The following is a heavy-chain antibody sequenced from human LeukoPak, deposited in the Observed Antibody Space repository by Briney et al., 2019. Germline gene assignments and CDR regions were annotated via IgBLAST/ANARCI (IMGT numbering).Heavy chain of an antibody. CDR3: ARCYYDSSGYYGNDAFDI. J-gene: IGHJ3*02. Sequence: GRSLRLSCAASGFTFSSYAMHWVRQAPGKGLEWVAVISYDGSNKYYADSVKGRFTISRDSSKNTLYLQMNSLRAEDTAVYYCARCYYDSSGYYGNDAFDIWGQGTMVTVSS. CDR1: GFTFSSYA. D-gene: IGHD3-22*01. CDR2: ISYDGSNK. V-gene: IGHV3-30-3*01.